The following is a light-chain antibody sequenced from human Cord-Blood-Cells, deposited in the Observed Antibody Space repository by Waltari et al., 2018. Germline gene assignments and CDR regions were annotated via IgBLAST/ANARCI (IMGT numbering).Light chain of an antibody. J-gene: IGKJ2*01. CDR3: QQYKNWPPYT. CDR1: QSVSSN. Sequence: EIVITQSPATLSVSPGESATLSCRASQSVSSNLAWSQQKPGQAPRLRIYGASTRATGIPARFSGSGSGTGFTLTISSLQSEDFAVYYCQQYKNWPPYTFGQGTKLEIK. CDR2: GAS. V-gene: IGKV3D-15*01.